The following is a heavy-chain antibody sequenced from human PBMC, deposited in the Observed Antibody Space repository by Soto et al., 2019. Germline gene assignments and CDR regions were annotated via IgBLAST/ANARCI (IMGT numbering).Heavy chain of an antibody. CDR2: INPSSGDT. Sequence: ASVKVSCKAPGYSLTEHYIHWVRQAPGQGLEWMGWINPSSGDTNYIQKFLGRVTMTRDTSTNTAYMDLSRLRPDDTAVYYCARQFLRHGIYYFDYWGQGTLVTVSS. V-gene: IGHV1-2*02. D-gene: IGHD1-20*01. CDR1: GYSLTEHY. J-gene: IGHJ4*02. CDR3: ARQFLRHGIYYFDY.